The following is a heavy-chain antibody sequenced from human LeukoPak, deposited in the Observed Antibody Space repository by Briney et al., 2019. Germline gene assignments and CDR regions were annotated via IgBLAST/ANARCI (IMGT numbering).Heavy chain of an antibody. J-gene: IGHJ4*02. CDR2: IYSGGYT. CDR1: GFIFRNYG. Sequence: GGSLRLSCAASGFIFRNYGIHWVRQAPGKGLEWVSVIYSGGYTNYADSVKGRFTISRDNSKNTLYLQMNSLRVEDTAVYYCARDDPYGDWGQGTLVTVSS. CDR3: ARDDPYGD. V-gene: IGHV3-53*01. D-gene: IGHD4-17*01.